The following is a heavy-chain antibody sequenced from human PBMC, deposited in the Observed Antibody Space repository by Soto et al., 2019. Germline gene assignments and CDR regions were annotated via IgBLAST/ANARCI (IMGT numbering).Heavy chain of an antibody. CDR3: ARRARPDFYYMDV. J-gene: IGHJ6*03. CDR2: ISSNGVGT. CDR1: GFTLSGYS. D-gene: IGHD6-6*01. Sequence: GGSMRLSCAASGFTLSGYSVDWVRQAPGKGLEYVSGISSNGVGTYYANSVQGRFTISRDNSKNTVYLQMGSLRPEDMAVYYCARRARPDFYYMDVWGKGTTVTVSS. V-gene: IGHV3-64*01.